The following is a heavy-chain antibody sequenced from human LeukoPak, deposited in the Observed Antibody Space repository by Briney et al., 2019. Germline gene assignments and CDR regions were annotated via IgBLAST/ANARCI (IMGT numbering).Heavy chain of an antibody. Sequence: GGSLRLSCAASGFTVSSNYMSWVRQAPGKGLEWVSVIYNDDKTYYADSVKGRLTISRDNSKNILYLQMKSLRAEDTAVYYCARDLKGYPDYWGQGTLVTVSS. CDR2: IYNDDKT. CDR3: ARDLKGYPDY. V-gene: IGHV3-53*01. J-gene: IGHJ4*02. CDR1: GFTVSSNY. D-gene: IGHD2-2*01.